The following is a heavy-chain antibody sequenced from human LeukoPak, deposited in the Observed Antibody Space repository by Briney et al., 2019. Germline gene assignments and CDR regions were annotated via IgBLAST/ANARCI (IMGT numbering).Heavy chain of an antibody. CDR1: GGSISSYY. CDR2: IYYSGSI. D-gene: IGHD1-26*01. CDR3: ARWGIVGATGAAPNYYYYGMDV. V-gene: IGHV4-59*01. Sequence: SETLSLTCTVSGGSISSYYWSWIRQPPGKGLEWIGYIYYSGSINYNPSLKSRVTISVDTSKNQFSLKLSSVTAADTAVYYCARWGIVGATGAAPNYYYYGMDVWGQGTTVTVSS. J-gene: IGHJ6*02.